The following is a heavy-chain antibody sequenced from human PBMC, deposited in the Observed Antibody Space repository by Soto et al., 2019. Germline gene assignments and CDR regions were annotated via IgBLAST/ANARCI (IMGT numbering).Heavy chain of an antibody. Sequence: GGSLRLSCAASGFTFSSYSMNWVRQAPGKGLEWVSSISSSSSYIYYADSVKGRFTISRDNAKNSLYLQMNSLRAEDTAVYYCARDLGGYCSGGSCPSYWYYGMDVWGQGTTVTVSS. J-gene: IGHJ6*02. V-gene: IGHV3-21*01. CDR3: ARDLGGYCSGGSCPSYWYYGMDV. D-gene: IGHD2-15*01. CDR1: GFTFSSYS. CDR2: ISSSSSYI.